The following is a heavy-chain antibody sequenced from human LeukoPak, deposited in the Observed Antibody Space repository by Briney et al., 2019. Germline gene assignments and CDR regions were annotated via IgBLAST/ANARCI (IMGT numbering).Heavy chain of an antibody. Sequence: GGSLRLSCAASGFTFSSYAMSWVRQAPGKGLEWVSAISGSGGNTYYADSVKGRFTISRDNSKNTLYLQMNSLRAEDTAVYYCAKSALRFLEWLDTYYFDYWGQGTLVTVSS. J-gene: IGHJ4*02. CDR1: GFTFSSYA. D-gene: IGHD3-3*01. CDR3: AKSALRFLEWLDTYYFDY. CDR2: ISGSGGNT. V-gene: IGHV3-23*01.